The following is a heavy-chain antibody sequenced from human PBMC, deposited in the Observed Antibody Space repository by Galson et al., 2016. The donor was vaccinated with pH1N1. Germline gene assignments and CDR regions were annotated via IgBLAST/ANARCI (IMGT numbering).Heavy chain of an antibody. Sequence: VKVSCKASGGTFGSYGINWVRQAPGQGLEWMGGIIPIFNTAKYARNFQGRVTITADESTTTAYMELSSLRSDDTAVYYCARRYYFDYWGQGTLITVSS. CDR3: ARRYYFDY. CDR2: IIPIFNTA. J-gene: IGHJ4*02. V-gene: IGHV1-69*13. CDR1: GGTFGSYG.